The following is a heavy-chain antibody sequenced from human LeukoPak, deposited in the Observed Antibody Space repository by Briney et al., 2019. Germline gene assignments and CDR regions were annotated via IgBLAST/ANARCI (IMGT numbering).Heavy chain of an antibody. D-gene: IGHD2-21*02. CDR1: GYTFTSYG. Sequence: ASVKVSCKASGYTFTSYGISWVRQAPGQGLEWMGWISANNGDTDYPPKLQDRVTMTTDTYTSTAYMELRSLRSDDTAMYYCARFAYCGGHCWYYFDYWGQGSLVTVSS. J-gene: IGHJ4*02. CDR2: ISANNGDT. CDR3: ARFAYCGGHCWYYFDY. V-gene: IGHV1-18*01.